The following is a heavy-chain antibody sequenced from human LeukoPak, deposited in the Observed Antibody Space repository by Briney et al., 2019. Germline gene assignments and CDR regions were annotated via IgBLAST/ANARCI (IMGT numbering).Heavy chain of an antibody. CDR3: ATDFYDST. J-gene: IGHJ5*02. D-gene: IGHD3-22*01. V-gene: IGHV3-15*07. CDR2: IRSNSDGGTI. Sequence: TPGGSLRLSCATSGFTFSNAWMNWVRQAPGKGLEWVGRIRSNSDGGTIDYAAPVKGRFTLSRDDSKTTLYLRMNSLETEDTAVYYCATDFYDSTWGQGTLVTVSP. CDR1: GFTFSNAW.